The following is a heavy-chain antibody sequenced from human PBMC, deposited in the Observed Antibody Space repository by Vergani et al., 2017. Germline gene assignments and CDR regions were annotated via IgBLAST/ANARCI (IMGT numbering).Heavy chain of an antibody. CDR2: IHNRGKT. D-gene: IGHD2-21*01. V-gene: IGHV4-38-2*01. Sequence: QVRLEESGPGLVKPSETLSLTCSVSGYSICSGFYWAWIRQSPGEGLQWLTSIHNRGKTYHNPSLKSRVSVSLDTSKNLFSLNLTSVTATDTAVYYCARSQGDYWYFDPWGPGSLVTVSS. J-gene: IGHJ2*01. CDR3: ARSQGDYWYFDP. CDR1: GYSICSGFY.